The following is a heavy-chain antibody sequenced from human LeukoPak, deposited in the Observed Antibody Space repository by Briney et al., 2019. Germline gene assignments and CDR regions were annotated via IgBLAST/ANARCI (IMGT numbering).Heavy chain of an antibody. D-gene: IGHD2-21*02. CDR1: GFNYSAYN. CDR3: AKDAVVVTAIRGYYYGMDV. V-gene: IGHV3-23*01. CDR2: ISGSGGST. Sequence: GGSLRLSCAASGFNYSAYNMNWVRQAPGKGLEWVSAISGSGGSTYYADSVKGRFTISRDNSKNTLYLQMNSLRAEDTAVYYCAKDAVVVTAIRGYYYGMDVWGQGTTVTVSS. J-gene: IGHJ6*02.